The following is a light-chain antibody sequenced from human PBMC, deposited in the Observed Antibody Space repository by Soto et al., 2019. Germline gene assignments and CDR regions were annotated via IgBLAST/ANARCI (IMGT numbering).Light chain of an antibody. V-gene: IGLV2-8*01. CDR2: EVN. Sequence: QSALAQPPFASGSPGQSVAISCTGTSSDVGGYNYVSWYQQHPGKAPKLMIYEVNKRPSGVPDRFSGSKSGNTASLTVSGLQAEDEADYYCSSYAGSGNVFGTGTKVTVL. J-gene: IGLJ1*01. CDR1: SSDVGGYNY. CDR3: SSYAGSGNV.